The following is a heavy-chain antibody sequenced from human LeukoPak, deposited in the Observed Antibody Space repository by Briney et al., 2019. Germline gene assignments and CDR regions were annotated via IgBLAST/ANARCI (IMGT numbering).Heavy chain of an antibody. Sequence: GGSLRLSCSVSGLTFYTYAMSWVRQAPGKGLEWVSAISGRDGRTYYTDSVKGRFTISRDNSKNTLYLQMNSLRAEDTAVYYCAKDRKGDLSPPFDYWGQGTLVTVSS. CDR2: ISGRDGRT. J-gene: IGHJ4*02. CDR1: GLTFYTYA. D-gene: IGHD2-21*02. CDR3: AKDRKGDLSPPFDY. V-gene: IGHV3-23*01.